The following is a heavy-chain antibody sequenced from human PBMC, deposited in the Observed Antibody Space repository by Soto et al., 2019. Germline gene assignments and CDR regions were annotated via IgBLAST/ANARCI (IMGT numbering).Heavy chain of an antibody. CDR1: GGSLSSSSYY. CDR3: ARNRVVGPVTRPSAPDY. V-gene: IGHV4-39*01. J-gene: IGHJ4*02. Sequence: SETLSLTCTFAGGSLSSSSYYLGWIRPPPGKGLEWIGSIYYSGSTYYNPSLKSRVTISVDTSKDQFSLRLSSVTAADTAVYYCARNRVVGPVTRPSAPDYRGQGTLVTVSS. CDR2: IYYSGST. D-gene: IGHD2-15*01.